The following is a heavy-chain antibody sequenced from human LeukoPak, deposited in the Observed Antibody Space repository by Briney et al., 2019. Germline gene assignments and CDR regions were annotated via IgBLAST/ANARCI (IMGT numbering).Heavy chain of an antibody. CDR1: GYSFTSYW. Sequence: GESLKISCKGSGYSFTSYWIGWVRQMPGKGLEWMGIIYPGDSDTRYSPSFQGQVTISADKSISPAYLQWSSLKASDTAMYYCARSGYCGWECYSGDAFDIWGQGTMVTVSS. CDR3: ARSGYCGWECYSGDAFDI. CDR2: IYPGDSDT. J-gene: IGHJ3*02. D-gene: IGHD2-21*01. V-gene: IGHV5-51*01.